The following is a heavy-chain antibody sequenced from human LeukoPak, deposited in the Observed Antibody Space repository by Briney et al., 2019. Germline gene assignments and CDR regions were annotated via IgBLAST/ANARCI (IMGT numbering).Heavy chain of an antibody. Sequence: SETLSLTCTVSGASVSGSPYYWGWIRQPPGKGLEWIGSIYSSGSTYYNASLQSRVTISVDKSKNQFSLKLSSVTAADTAVYYCASQVEHYYDSSGGPFDYWGQGTLVTVSS. V-gene: IGHV4-39*07. CDR3: ASQVEHYYDSSGGPFDY. CDR1: GASVSGSPYY. J-gene: IGHJ4*02. D-gene: IGHD3-22*01. CDR2: IYSSGST.